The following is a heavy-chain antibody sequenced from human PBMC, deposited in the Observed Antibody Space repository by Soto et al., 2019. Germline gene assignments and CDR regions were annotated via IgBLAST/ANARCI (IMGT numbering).Heavy chain of an antibody. CDR1: GGSISSGGYY. Sequence: QVQLQESGPGLVKPSQTLSVTCTVSGGSISSGGYYWSWIRQHPGKGLEWIGYIYYSGSTYYNPSLKSRVTISVDTSKNQFSLKLSSVTAADTAVYYCARSSGGFTMLRGVIGSHAFDIWGQGTMVTVSA. V-gene: IGHV4-31*03. D-gene: IGHD3-10*01. CDR2: IYYSGST. J-gene: IGHJ3*02. CDR3: ARSSGGFTMLRGVIGSHAFDI.